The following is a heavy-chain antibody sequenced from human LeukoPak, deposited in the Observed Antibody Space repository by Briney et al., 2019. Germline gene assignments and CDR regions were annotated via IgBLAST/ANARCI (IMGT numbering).Heavy chain of an antibody. V-gene: IGHV4-39*01. CDR2: IYYSGST. Sequence: SETLSLTCTVSGGSISSSSYYWGWIRQPPGTGLEWIGSIYYSGSTYYNPSLKSRVTISVDTSKNQFSLELSSVAAADTAVYYCARGRGVPAANENDYWGQGTLVTVSS. CDR3: ARGRGVPAANENDY. CDR1: GGSISSSSYY. J-gene: IGHJ4*02. D-gene: IGHD2-2*01.